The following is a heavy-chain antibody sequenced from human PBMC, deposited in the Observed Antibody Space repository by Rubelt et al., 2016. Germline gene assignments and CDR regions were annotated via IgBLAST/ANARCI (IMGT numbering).Heavy chain of an antibody. CDR2: ISGSGDNT. CDR3: AKTISGSYGIGDV. J-gene: IGHJ6*02. D-gene: IGHD1-26*01. Sequence: EMQMLESGGGLVQRGGSLRLSCAASGFNFNNYGMTWVRQAPGKGLEWVSSISGSGDNTYHADSVKGRFTISRDNSKNMLYLQMNSLRAEDTAIYDCAKTISGSYGIGDVWGQGTTVTVSS. V-gene: IGHV3-23*01. CDR1: GFNFNNYG.